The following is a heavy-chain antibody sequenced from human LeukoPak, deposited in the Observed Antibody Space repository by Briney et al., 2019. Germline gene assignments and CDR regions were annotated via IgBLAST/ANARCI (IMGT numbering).Heavy chain of an antibody. CDR1: GYTFTSYG. CDR3: ATRMMVRGANDAFDI. V-gene: IGHV1-18*01. Sequence: ASVKVSCKASGYTFTSYGISWVRQAPGQGLEWMGWISAYNGNTNYAQKLQGRVTMTTDTSTSTAYMELRSLRSDDTAVYYCATRMMVRGANDAFDIWAKGQWSPSLQ. CDR2: ISAYNGNT. J-gene: IGHJ3*02. D-gene: IGHD3-10*01.